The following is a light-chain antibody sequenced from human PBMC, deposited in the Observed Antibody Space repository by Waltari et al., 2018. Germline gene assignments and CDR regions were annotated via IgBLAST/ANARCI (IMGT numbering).Light chain of an antibody. V-gene: IGKV1-5*03. CDR2: KAS. Sequence: TQVTQSPSTLSASVGDSVTITCRASQTILTWMAWYQQKPGKAPKLLIYKASRLESGVPSRFSGTASGTEFTLTISSLQPDDSATYYCQQYHDYSTFGQGTKLEIK. CDR3: QQYHDYST. CDR1: QTILTW. J-gene: IGKJ2*01.